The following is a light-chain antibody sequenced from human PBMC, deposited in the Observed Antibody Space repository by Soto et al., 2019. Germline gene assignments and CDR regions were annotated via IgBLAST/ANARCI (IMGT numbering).Light chain of an antibody. CDR3: RSYTTRSTLGV. CDR2: DVS. V-gene: IGLV2-14*01. CDR1: SSDLGVYNY. J-gene: IGLJ1*01. Sequence: QSALTQPASVSGSPGQSITISCTGTSSDLGVYNYVSWYQQHPGKAPKLIIYDVSDRPSGVSNRFSGYKSGNTASLTISGLQAEDEADYYCRSYTTRSTLGVFGTGTKLTVL.